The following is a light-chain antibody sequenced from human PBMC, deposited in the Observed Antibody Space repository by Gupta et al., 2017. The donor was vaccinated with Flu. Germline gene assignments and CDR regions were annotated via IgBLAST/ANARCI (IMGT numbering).Light chain of an antibody. CDR1: NSDVWNYNL. V-gene: IGLV2-23*01. CDR3: CSDAGGSTWV. Sequence: QSALTQPASVSGSPGPSITISCIGTNSDVWNYNLVSWYQQHPGKAPKLMIYEGSKRPSGVANRFSGSKSGNTASLTISGRQAEDGADYYGCSDAGGSTWVFGGGTKLTVL. J-gene: IGLJ3*02. CDR2: EGS.